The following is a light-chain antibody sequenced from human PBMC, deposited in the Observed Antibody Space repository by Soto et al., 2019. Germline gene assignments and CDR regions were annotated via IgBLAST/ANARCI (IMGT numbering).Light chain of an antibody. J-gene: IGKJ5*01. V-gene: IGKV3-20*01. Sequence: EIVMTQSPVTLSVSPGERATLSCRASQNISRSLAWYQQKPGQGPSLLINDASRRATGIPDRFSGSGSGADFTLTISSLEPEDFAVYYCQQYGSSPITFGQGTRLEIK. CDR3: QQYGSSPIT. CDR2: DAS. CDR1: QNISRS.